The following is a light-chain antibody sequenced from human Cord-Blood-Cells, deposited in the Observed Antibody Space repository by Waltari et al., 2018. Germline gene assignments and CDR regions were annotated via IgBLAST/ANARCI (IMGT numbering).Light chain of an antibody. J-gene: IGLJ1*01. V-gene: IGLV1-40*01. CDR1: SSNIGAGYD. CDR3: QSYDSSLSGFYV. CDR2: GNS. Sequence: QSVLTQPPSVSGAPGQRVTISCPGSSSNIGAGYDVHWYQQLPGPAPKLLIYGNSNRPSGVPDRFSGSKSGTSASLAITGLQAEDEADYYCQSYDSSLSGFYVFGTGTKVTVL.